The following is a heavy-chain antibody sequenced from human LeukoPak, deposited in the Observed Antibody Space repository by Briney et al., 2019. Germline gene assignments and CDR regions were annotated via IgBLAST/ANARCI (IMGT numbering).Heavy chain of an antibody. CDR3: AKEDRYTGYASYYFDS. V-gene: IGHV3-43*01. CDR2: INWDGTST. CDR1: GFTFDDYT. Sequence: PGGSLRLSCAASGFTFDDYTMHWVRHARGKGLELVSLINWDGTSTYYADSVKGRFTISRDNSKNSLYLQMSSLRTEDTALYYCAKEDRYTGYASYYFDSWGRGTLVTVSS. D-gene: IGHD5-12*01. J-gene: IGHJ4*02.